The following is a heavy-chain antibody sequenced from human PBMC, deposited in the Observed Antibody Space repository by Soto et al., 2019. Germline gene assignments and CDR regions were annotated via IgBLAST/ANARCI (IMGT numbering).Heavy chain of an antibody. D-gene: IGHD2-2*01. V-gene: IGHV4-39*01. Sequence: QLQLQESGPGLVKSSETLSLTCTVSGDSISSNNYYWGWIRQPPGKGLEWIGSIHYSGNTYYNPSLESRVTISVDESKNQFYLNLNSVTAADPAVYYCARLPGYCSGTSCFGGYDFDYWGEGTLVTVSS. J-gene: IGHJ4*02. CDR2: IHYSGNT. CDR3: ARLPGYCSGTSCFGGYDFDY. CDR1: GDSISSNNYY.